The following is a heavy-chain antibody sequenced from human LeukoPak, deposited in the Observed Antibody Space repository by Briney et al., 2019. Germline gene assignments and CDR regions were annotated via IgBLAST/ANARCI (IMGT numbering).Heavy chain of an antibody. Sequence: PGGSLRLSCAASGFTFSSYGMHWVRQAPGKGLEWVAVISYDGSNKYYADSVKGRFTISRDKSKNTLYLQMNSLRAEDTAVYYCAKGYASSGWYFDYWGQGTLVTVSS. CDR3: AKGYASSGWYFDY. V-gene: IGHV3-30*18. CDR2: ISYDGSNK. D-gene: IGHD6-19*01. J-gene: IGHJ4*02. CDR1: GFTFSSYG.